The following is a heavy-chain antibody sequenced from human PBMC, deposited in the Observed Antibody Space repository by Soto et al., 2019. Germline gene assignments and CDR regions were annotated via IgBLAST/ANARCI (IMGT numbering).Heavy chain of an antibody. CDR3: ARYYCSSTSCLRFTWFDP. V-gene: IGHV1-18*01. CDR2: ISAYNGNT. D-gene: IGHD2-2*01. CDR1: GYTFTSYG. J-gene: IGHJ5*02. Sequence: ASVKVSCKASGYTFTSYGISWVRQAPGQGLEWMGWISAYNGNTNYAQKLQGRVTMTTDTSTSTAYMELRSLRSDDTAVYYCARYYCSSTSCLRFTWFDPWGQGTLVTVSS.